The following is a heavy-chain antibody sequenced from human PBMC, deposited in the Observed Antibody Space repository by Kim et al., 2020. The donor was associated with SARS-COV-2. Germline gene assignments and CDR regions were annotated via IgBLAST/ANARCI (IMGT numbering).Heavy chain of an antibody. CDR2: T. Sequence: TKYSQKFQGRVTITRDTSASTAYMELSSLRSEDTAVYYCARVAGGWELCYWGQGTLVTVSS. CDR3: ARVAGGWELCY. J-gene: IGHJ4*02. D-gene: IGHD1-26*01. V-gene: IGHV1-3*01.